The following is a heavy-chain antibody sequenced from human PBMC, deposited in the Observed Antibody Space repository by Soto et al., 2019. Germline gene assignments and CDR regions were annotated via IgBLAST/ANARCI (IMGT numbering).Heavy chain of an antibody. Sequence: MSVTLGGLPISKSGMCVSWIRQPPGKALEWLARIDWDDDKYYSTSLKTRLTISKDTSKNQVVLTMTNMDPVDTATYYCARTTVDYSNLFDYWGQGTLVTVSS. V-gene: IGHV2-70*11. J-gene: IGHJ4*02. CDR3: ARTTVDYSNLFDY. CDR1: GLPISKSGMC. D-gene: IGHD4-4*01. CDR2: IDWDDDK.